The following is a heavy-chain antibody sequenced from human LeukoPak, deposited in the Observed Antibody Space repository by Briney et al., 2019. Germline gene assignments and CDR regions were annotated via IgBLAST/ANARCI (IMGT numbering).Heavy chain of an antibody. V-gene: IGHV1-69*04. Sequence: ASVKVSCKASGGTFISYAISWVRQAPGQGLEWMGRIIPILGIANYAQKFQGRVTITADKSTSTAYMELSSLRSEDTAAYYCARIAAAGTRWFDPWGQGTLVTVSS. D-gene: IGHD6-13*01. CDR2: IIPILGIA. CDR1: GGTFISYA. J-gene: IGHJ5*02. CDR3: ARIAAAGTRWFDP.